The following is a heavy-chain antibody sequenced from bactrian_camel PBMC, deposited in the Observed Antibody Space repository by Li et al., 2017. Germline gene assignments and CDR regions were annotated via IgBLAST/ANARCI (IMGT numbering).Heavy chain of an antibody. CDR2: IRSSDGTI. Sequence: HVQLVESGGGSVQAGGSLRLSCVASGAPFTTCEMGWHRQAPGKERELVSSIRSSDGTIKYADSVKDRFTISQDNAYNKITLYLQMNKLKTEDTAMYFCTQGVNWSTIGDIQRHQRGQGTQVTVS. D-gene: IGHD8*01. J-gene: IGHJ4*01. CDR1: GAPFTTCE. V-gene: IGHV3S68*01. CDR3: TQGVNWSTIGDIQRHQ.